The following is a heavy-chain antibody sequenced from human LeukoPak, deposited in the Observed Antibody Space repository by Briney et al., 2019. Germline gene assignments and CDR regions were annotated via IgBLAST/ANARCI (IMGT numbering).Heavy chain of an antibody. Sequence: GGSLRLSCAASGFTFRSYWMSWVRQAPGKGLEWVANIKQDGSEKYYVDSVKGRFTISRDNAKNSLYLQMNSLRAEDTAVYYCARDIVVVPAAMGNWFDPWGQGTLVTVSS. CDR1: GFTFRSYW. CDR3: ARDIVVVPAAMGNWFDP. D-gene: IGHD2-2*01. CDR2: IKQDGSEK. J-gene: IGHJ5*02. V-gene: IGHV3-7*01.